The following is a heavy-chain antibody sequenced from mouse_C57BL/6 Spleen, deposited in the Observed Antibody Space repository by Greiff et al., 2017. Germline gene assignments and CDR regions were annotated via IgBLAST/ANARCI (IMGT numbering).Heavy chain of an antibody. CDR3: ARYYGSSWFAY. J-gene: IGHJ3*01. Sequence: EVQGVESGGGLVKPGGSLKLSCAASGFTFSSYAMSWVRQTPEKRLEWVATISDGGSYTYYPDNVKGRFTISRDNAKNNLYLQMSHLKSEDTAMYYCARYYGSSWFAYWGQGTLVTVSA. D-gene: IGHD1-1*01. CDR2: ISDGGSYT. CDR1: GFTFSSYA. V-gene: IGHV5-4*01.